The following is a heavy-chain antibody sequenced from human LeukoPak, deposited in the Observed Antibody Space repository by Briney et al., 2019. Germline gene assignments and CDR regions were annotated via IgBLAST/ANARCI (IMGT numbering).Heavy chain of an antibody. V-gene: IGHV3-23*01. D-gene: IGHD6-19*01. Sequence: QPGGSLRLSCAASGFTFSSYAMSWVRQAPGKGLDWVSAISAGGVSTYYADSVKGRFTISRDNSKNTLYLQMNSLRAEDTAVYYCANVRSGWRTFDYWGQGTLVTVSS. CDR2: ISAGGVST. CDR1: GFTFSSYA. J-gene: IGHJ4*02. CDR3: ANVRSGWRTFDY.